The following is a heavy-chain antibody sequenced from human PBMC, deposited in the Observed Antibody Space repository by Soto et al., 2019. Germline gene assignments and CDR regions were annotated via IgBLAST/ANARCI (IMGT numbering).Heavy chain of an antibody. J-gene: IGHJ5*01. CDR2: ISSTSFTI. D-gene: IGHD2-15*01. Sequence: EVRLMESGGGLVQPGGSLRLSCAASGFSFRTYNMDWLRQAPGKGPEWIAYISSTSFTIYYADSVKGRFTISRDNDRNSLYLEMNSLRDEDTAVYYCARDRCYDGTCYSASDSWGQGTLVTVSS. V-gene: IGHV3-48*02. CDR3: ARDRCYDGTCYSASDS. CDR1: GFSFRTYN.